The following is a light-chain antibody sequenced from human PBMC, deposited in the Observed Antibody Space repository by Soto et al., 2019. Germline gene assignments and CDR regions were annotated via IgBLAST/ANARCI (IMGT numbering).Light chain of an antibody. CDR2: GAS. J-gene: IGKJ1*01. V-gene: IGKV3-15*01. CDR3: QQYNTWPLT. Sequence: EIVMTQSPATLSVSPGERATLSCRASQGVSSSLAWYQQTPGQAPRLLIYGASARATGIPARSSGSGSGTEFTLTISSLQSEDFAVYYCQQYNTWPLTCGQGTKVEI. CDR1: QGVSSS.